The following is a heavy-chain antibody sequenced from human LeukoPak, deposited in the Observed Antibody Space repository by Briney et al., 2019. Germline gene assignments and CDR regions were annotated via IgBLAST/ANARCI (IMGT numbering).Heavy chain of an antibody. D-gene: IGHD3-9*01. CDR1: GGTFSSYA. Sequence: AASVKVSCKASGGTFSSYAISWVRQAPGQGLEWMGRIIPILGIANYAQKFQGRVTITADKSTSTAYMELSSLRSEDTAVYYCARGPGDFDDWGYYFDYWGQGTLVTVSS. V-gene: IGHV1-69*04. CDR3: ARGPGDFDDWGYYFDY. CDR2: IIPILGIA. J-gene: IGHJ4*02.